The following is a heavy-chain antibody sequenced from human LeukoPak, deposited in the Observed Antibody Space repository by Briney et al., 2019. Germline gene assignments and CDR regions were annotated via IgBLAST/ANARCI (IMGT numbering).Heavy chain of an antibody. V-gene: IGHV1-2*02. J-gene: IGHJ5*02. D-gene: IGHD6-19*01. CDR2: INPNSGGT. CDR1: GYTFTGYY. Sequence: ASVKVSCKASGYTFTGYYMHWVRQAPGQGLEWMGWINPNSGGTNYAQKFQGRVTMTRDTSISTAYMELSRLRSDDTAVYSCARVKVAVAGTGGVGNWFDPWGQGTLVTVSS. CDR3: ARVKVAVAGTGGVGNWFDP.